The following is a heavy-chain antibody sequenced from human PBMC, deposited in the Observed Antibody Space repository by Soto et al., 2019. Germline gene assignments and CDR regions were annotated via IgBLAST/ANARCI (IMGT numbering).Heavy chain of an antibody. D-gene: IGHD6-13*01. J-gene: IGHJ5*02. CDR3: ARHGVLHPEGIAAAYFDP. V-gene: IGHV4-59*08. CDR2: IYYSGST. Sequence: QVQLRESGPGLVKPSETLSLTCTVSGGSISSYYWSWIRQPPGKGLEWIGYIYYSGSTNYNPSLKRRVTLSVDTSKNQFSLKLSSVTAADTAVYYCARHGVLHPEGIAAAYFDPWGQGTLVTVSS. CDR1: GGSISSYY.